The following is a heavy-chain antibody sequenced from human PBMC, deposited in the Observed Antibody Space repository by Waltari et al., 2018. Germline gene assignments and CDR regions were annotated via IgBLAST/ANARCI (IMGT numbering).Heavy chain of an antibody. V-gene: IGHV4-4*07. Sequence: QVQLHESGPRLVKPSVPLSLTCTVPGDSISAYYWSWTRQPAGKGLEWIGRIAPSGTTNYNPTLRSRVTMSGDTSKNQFSLRLRSVTVADTAVYYCAREFDSSGYYYRAAWGQGALVTVSS. J-gene: IGHJ5*02. CDR3: AREFDSSGYYYRAA. CDR2: IAPSGTT. D-gene: IGHD3-22*01. CDR1: GDSISAYY.